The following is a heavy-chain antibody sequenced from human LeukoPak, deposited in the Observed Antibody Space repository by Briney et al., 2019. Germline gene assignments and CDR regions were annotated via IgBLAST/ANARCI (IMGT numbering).Heavy chain of an antibody. D-gene: IGHD1-14*01. CDR3: ASLATGPGYDASDI. CDR2: INPSGGST. Sequence: ASVKVSCNASRYTFTSYYMHWVRQAPGQGLEWMGIINPSGGSTSYAQKFQGRVTMTRDTSTSTVYMELSSLRSEDTAVYYCASLATGPGYDASDIWGQGTMVTVSS. J-gene: IGHJ3*02. CDR1: RYTFTSYY. V-gene: IGHV1-46*01.